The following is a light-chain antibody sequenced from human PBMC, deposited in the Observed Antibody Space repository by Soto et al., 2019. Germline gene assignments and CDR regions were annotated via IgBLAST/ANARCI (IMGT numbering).Light chain of an antibody. Sequence: QSALTQPPSAPGSPGQSVTISCTGTSSDVGGYNYVSWYQQHPGKAPKLMIYEVTKRPSGVPDRFSGSKSGNTASLTVSGLQAEDEADYYCSSYAGSNTHVVFGGGTKLTVL. CDR2: EVT. CDR1: SSDVGGYNY. J-gene: IGLJ2*01. CDR3: SSYAGSNTHVV. V-gene: IGLV2-8*01.